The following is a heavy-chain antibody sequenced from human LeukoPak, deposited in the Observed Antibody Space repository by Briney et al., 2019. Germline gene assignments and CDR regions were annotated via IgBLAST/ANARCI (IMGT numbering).Heavy chain of an antibody. Sequence: SETLSLTCAVYGGSFSGYYWSWIRQPPGKGLEWIGEINHSGSTNYNTSLKSRVTISVDTSKNDFSLKLSSVTATDTAVYYCARVPHSVEGSMKAVFIHYFDYWGQGSLVTVSS. CDR2: INHSGST. V-gene: IGHV4-34*01. CDR3: ARVPHSVEGSMKAVFIHYFDY. D-gene: IGHD3-22*01. J-gene: IGHJ4*02. CDR1: GGSFSGYY.